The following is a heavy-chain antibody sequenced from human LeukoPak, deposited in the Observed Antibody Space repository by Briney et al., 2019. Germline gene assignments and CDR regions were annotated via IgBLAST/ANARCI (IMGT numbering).Heavy chain of an antibody. J-gene: IGHJ4*02. V-gene: IGHV1-2*02. CDR1: GYTFTGYY. Sequence: ASVKVSCTASGYTFTGYYIHWVRQAPGQGLEWMGSINPNSDVTNYAQNFQGRVTMTRDTFIRTAYMELSRLTSDDTAVYYCARGRSFGELGVYWGQGTLLTVSS. CDR3: ARGRSFGELGVY. D-gene: IGHD3-10*01. CDR2: INPNSDVT.